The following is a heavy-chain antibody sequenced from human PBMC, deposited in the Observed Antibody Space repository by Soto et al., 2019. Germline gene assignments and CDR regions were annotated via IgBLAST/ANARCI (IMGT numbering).Heavy chain of an antibody. J-gene: IGHJ4*02. Sequence: QITLKESGPTLVKPTQTLTLTCTFSGFSLSSTRMAVGWIRQPPGKALEWLALIYWDDDKRYSPFLKSRLTIAKHTTXNQVVLKMSNMDPVDTARYYCAHIVVAGLGYYFDYWGQGTLVTVSS. CDR3: AHIVVAGLGYYFDY. V-gene: IGHV2-5*02. CDR1: GFSLSSTRMA. CDR2: IYWDDDK. D-gene: IGHD6-19*01.